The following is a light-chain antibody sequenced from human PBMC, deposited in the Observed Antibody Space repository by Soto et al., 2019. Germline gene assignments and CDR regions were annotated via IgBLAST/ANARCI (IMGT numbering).Light chain of an antibody. CDR2: GAS. Sequence: EIVLTQSPGTLSLSPGERATLSCRASQSFSSSYLAWYQQKPGQAPRLLIDGASSRATGVPDRFSGSGSGTDFTLTISRLEPEDFAVYYCQQCGSSSTFGQGTRLEIK. V-gene: IGKV3-20*01. CDR3: QQCGSSST. J-gene: IGKJ5*01. CDR1: QSFSSSY.